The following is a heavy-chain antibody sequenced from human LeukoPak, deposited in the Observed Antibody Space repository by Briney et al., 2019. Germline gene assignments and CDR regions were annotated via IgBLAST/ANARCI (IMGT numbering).Heavy chain of an antibody. CDR3: ARYCEACYYYYMDV. D-gene: IGHD2-8*02. Sequence: ASVKDSCKASGYTFTSYGISWVRQAPGQGLEWMGWISAYNGNTNYAQKLQGRVTMTTDTSTSTAYMELRSLRSDDTAVYYCARYCEACYYYYMDVWGKGTTVTVSS. CDR1: GYTFTSYG. V-gene: IGHV1-18*01. J-gene: IGHJ6*03. CDR2: ISAYNGNT.